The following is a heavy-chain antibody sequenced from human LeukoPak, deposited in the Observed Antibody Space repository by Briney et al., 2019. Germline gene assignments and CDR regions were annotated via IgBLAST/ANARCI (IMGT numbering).Heavy chain of an antibody. CDR3: ARQRPYSSGHAVDY. Sequence: PSETLSLTCTVSGGSISSYYWSWIRQPAGKGLEWIGCIYTSGSTNYNPSLKSRVTISVDTSKNQFSLKLSSVTAADTAVYYCARQRPYSSGHAVDYWGQGTLVTVSS. D-gene: IGHD6-19*01. J-gene: IGHJ4*02. V-gene: IGHV4-4*08. CDR2: IYTSGST. CDR1: GGSISSYY.